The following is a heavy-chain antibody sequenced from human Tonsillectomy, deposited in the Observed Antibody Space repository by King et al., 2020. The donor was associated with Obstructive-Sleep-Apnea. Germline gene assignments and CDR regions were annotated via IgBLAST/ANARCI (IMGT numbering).Heavy chain of an antibody. J-gene: IGHJ6*02. Sequence: VQLVESGGGLVQPGGSLRLSCAASGFTFRNYWMSWVRQAAGKGLEWVANIRQDGNETYNVDSVKGRFTVSRDNAKKSLYLQMNSLRAEDTAVYYCARPNSRFVVVPGGGMDVWGQGTTVTVSS. D-gene: IGHD2-2*01. CDR1: GFTFRNYW. V-gene: IGHV3-7*01. CDR3: ARPNSRFVVVPGGGMDV. CDR2: IRQDGNET.